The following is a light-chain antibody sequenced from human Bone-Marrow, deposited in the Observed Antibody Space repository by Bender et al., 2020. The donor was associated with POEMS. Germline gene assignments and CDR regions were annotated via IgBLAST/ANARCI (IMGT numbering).Light chain of an antibody. V-gene: IGLV2-23*02. Sequence: QSALTQPASVSGSPGQSITISCTGTSSDVGGYNLVSWYQQHPGKVPTLIFFADSKRPSGVSTRFSGSKSGNTASLTISGLQAEDEADYYCCSFAHSSTFVFGTGTKVTVL. CDR3: CSFAHSSTFV. J-gene: IGLJ1*01. CDR1: SSDVGGYNL. CDR2: ADS.